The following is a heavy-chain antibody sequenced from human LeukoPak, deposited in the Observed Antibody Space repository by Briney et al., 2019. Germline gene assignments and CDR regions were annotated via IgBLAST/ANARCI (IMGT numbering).Heavy chain of an antibody. D-gene: IGHD4-17*01. Sequence: GESLKISCEGSGYNFSNCLIGWVRQMPGKGLEWMGIIYPGDSDTRYGPSFQGQVTISADKSISTAYLQWSSLKASDTAMYYCAGARHGDYRWDYWGQGTLVTVSS. J-gene: IGHJ4*02. CDR3: AGARHGDYRWDY. V-gene: IGHV5-51*01. CDR1: GYNFSNCL. CDR2: IYPGDSDT.